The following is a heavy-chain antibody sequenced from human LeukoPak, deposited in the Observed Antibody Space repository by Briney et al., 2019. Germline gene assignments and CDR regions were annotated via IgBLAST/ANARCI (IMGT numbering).Heavy chain of an antibody. V-gene: IGHV3-23*01. Sequence: GGSLRLSCAASDFTFRSYAMSWVRQAPGKGLEWVSGISNGGDDTYYADSVKGRFTISRDNSKNTLYLQMNSLRAEDTAVYFCAKDTWASNYGFDYWGQGALVTVSS. J-gene: IGHJ4*02. D-gene: IGHD4-11*01. CDR1: DFTFRSYA. CDR3: AKDTWASNYGFDY. CDR2: ISNGGDDT.